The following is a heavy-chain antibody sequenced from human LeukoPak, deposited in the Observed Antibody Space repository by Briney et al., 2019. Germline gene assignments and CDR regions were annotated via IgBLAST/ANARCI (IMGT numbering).Heavy chain of an antibody. CDR3: TSHGIYGSGSYYNY. Sequence: PGGSLRLSCASSGFTFSGSAMHWVRQASGKGVEGVGRIRSKANSYATAYAASVIGRFTITRDDSKNTAYMQMNSLKTEDTAVYYCTSHGIYGSGSYYNYWGQGTLVTVSS. D-gene: IGHD3-10*01. V-gene: IGHV3-73*01. CDR1: GFTFSGSA. CDR2: IRSKANSYAT. J-gene: IGHJ4*02.